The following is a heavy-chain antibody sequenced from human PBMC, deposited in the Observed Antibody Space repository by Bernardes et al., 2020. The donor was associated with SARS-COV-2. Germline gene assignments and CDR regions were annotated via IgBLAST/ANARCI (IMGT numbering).Heavy chain of an antibody. Sequence: SVKVSCKVSGYTLTELSMHWVRQAPGKGLEWMGGFDPEDGETIYAQKFQGRVTMTEDTSTDTAYMELSSLRSEDTAVYYCATDQRYYDILTGRTYYYGMDVWGQGTTVTVSS. J-gene: IGHJ6*02. D-gene: IGHD3-9*01. CDR1: GYTLTELS. CDR3: ATDQRYYDILTGRTYYYGMDV. V-gene: IGHV1-24*01. CDR2: FDPEDGET.